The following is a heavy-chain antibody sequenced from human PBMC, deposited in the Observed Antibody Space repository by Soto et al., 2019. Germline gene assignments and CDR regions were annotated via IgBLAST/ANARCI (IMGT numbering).Heavy chain of an antibody. CDR3: ARKSGRDCHSGGGCFSLDV. CDR2: IVPLSDRT. V-gene: IGHV1-69*01. J-gene: IGHJ4*02. Sequence: QVQRVQSGAEVKKPGSSLKVSCKVFGETLNSNPIGWVRQAPGQGLEWVGGIVPLSDRTNYAQELQGRVTVTADGSTSTVYMELSNLKSDDTAVYYCARKSGRDCHSGGGCFSLDVWGQGSLITVSS. CDR1: GETLNSNP. D-gene: IGHD2-15*01.